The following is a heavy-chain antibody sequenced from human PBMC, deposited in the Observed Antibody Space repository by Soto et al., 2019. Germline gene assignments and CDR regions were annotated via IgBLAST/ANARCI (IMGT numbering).Heavy chain of an antibody. CDR2: INAGNGNT. Sequence: GASVKVSCKASGYTFTSYAMHWVRQAPGQRLEWMGWINAGNGNTKYSQKFQGRVTITRDTSASTAYMELSSLRSEDTVVYYGARDPSYYGMDCWGQGTTVTVSS. CDR3: ARDPSYYGMDC. CDR1: GYTFTSYA. V-gene: IGHV1-3*01. J-gene: IGHJ6*02.